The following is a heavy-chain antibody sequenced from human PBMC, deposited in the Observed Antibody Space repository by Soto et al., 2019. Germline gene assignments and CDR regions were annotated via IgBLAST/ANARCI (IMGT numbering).Heavy chain of an antibody. Sequence: SETLSLTCTVSGVSVSSYYWSWVRQPAGKGLEWIGRIFSSGTTNYNPSLKSRVTMSLDTSNNQFSLKLSSVTTADTAVYFCARDIVGAALFDYWGQGALVTVSS. CDR1: GVSVSSYY. CDR3: ARDIVGAALFDY. V-gene: IGHV4-4*07. CDR2: IFSSGTT. J-gene: IGHJ4*02. D-gene: IGHD1-26*01.